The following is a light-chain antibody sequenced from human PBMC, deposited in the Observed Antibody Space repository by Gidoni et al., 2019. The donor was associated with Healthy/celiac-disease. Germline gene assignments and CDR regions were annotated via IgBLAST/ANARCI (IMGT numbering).Light chain of an antibody. J-gene: IGKJ4*01. CDR2: GAS. CDR1: QSVSSN. CDR3: QQYNNWPI. V-gene: IGKV3-15*01. Sequence: EIVMTQSPATLSVSPGERATLSCRASQSVSSNLACYQQKPGQAPRLLIYGASTRATGIPARFSGSGSGTEFTLTISSLQSEDFAVYYCQQYNNWPIFGGGTKVEIK.